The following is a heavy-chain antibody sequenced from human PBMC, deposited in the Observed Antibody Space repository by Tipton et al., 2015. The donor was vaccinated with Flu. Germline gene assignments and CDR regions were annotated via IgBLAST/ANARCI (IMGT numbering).Heavy chain of an antibody. D-gene: IGHD3-10*02. CDR3: ARHTGDSVRGIVDY. CDR2: ICHSGST. CDR1: GYSINSGYC. J-gene: IGHJ4*02. Sequence: LSLTCVVSGYSINSGYCWGWVRQPPGKGLEWIGTICHSGSTYYNPSLKSRATISVDTSWNQFSLKLSSVTAADTAVYYCARHTGDSVRGIVDYWGQGTLVTVSS. V-gene: IGHV4-38-2*01.